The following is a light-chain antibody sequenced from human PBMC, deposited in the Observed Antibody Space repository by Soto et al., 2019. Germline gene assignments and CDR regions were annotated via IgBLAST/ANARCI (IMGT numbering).Light chain of an antibody. CDR1: QSVSSIY. CDR3: QQYGSSPSLT. Sequence: EILLTQSPGTLSLSPGERATLSCRASQSVSSIYLAWYQQKPGQAPRLLIYGASSRATGIPDRFSGSGSGTDFTLTISRLEPEDFAVYYCQQYGSSPSLTFGGGTNVDIK. V-gene: IGKV3-20*01. CDR2: GAS. J-gene: IGKJ4*01.